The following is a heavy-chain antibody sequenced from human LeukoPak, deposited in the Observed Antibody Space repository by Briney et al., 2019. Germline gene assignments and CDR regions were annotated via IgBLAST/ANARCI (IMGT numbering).Heavy chain of an antibody. CDR1: GGTFSSYA. Sequence: GSSVKVSCEASGGTFSSYAIGWVRQAPGQGLEWMGRIIPILGIANYAQKFQGRVTITADKSTSTAYMELSSLRSEDTAVYYCARGTIGFDPWGQGTLVTVSS. CDR3: ARGTIGFDP. CDR2: IIPILGIA. J-gene: IGHJ5*02. D-gene: IGHD2-8*01. V-gene: IGHV1-69*04.